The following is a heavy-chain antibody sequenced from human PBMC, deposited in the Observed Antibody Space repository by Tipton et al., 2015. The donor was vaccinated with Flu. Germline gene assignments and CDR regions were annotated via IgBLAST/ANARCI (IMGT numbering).Heavy chain of an antibody. CDR1: GFTLSDFY. D-gene: IGHD3-3*01. Sequence: SLRLSCAASGFTLSDFYMSWVRQAPGKGPQWVANIKQDGSEKYFVDSVKGRFTISRDNDKNSVYLQMNSLRGEDTAIYYCARGFGVDFWGQGTLVSVSS. V-gene: IGHV3-7*04. CDR3: ARGFGVDF. J-gene: IGHJ4*02. CDR2: IKQDGSEK.